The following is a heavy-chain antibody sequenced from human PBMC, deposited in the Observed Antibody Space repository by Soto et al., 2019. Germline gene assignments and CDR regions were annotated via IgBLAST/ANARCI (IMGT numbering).Heavy chain of an antibody. CDR1: GFIFSSYA. D-gene: IGHD1-26*01. CDR2: FSGTTTST. V-gene: IGHV3-23*01. Sequence: LRLSCAASGFIFSSYAMSWVRQAPGKGLEWVSAFSGTTTSTYYAASVKGRFTISRDNSKNTLYLQMNSLKAEDTAVYYCAKGQKWELPFDYWGQGALVTVSS. J-gene: IGHJ4*02. CDR3: AKGQKWELPFDY.